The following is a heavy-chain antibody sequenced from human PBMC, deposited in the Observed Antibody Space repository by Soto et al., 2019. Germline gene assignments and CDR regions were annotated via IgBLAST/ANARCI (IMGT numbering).Heavy chain of an antibody. CDR1: GYTFTSYH. J-gene: IGHJ5*02. CDR3: ARGHIGATKHWLDP. V-gene: IGHV1-8*01. D-gene: IGHD5-12*01. Sequence: QVQLVQSGAEVKKPGASVKVSCKGSGYTFTSYHINWVRQATGQGLEWMGWMNPNSGNTGYAQTCPGRVGLTWDTAIRPAYMELSSLRFEDTDMYYCARGHIGATKHWLDPWGQGTLVTVSS. CDR2: MNPNSGNT.